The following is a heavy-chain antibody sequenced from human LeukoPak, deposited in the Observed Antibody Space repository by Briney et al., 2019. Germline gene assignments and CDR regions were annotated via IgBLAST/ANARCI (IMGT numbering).Heavy chain of an antibody. CDR2: VSAYADDT. D-gene: IGHD5/OR15-5a*01. CDR3: ARDCIGCLGFDY. V-gene: IGHV1-18*01. CDR1: GYTFTNYG. Sequence: RPTVKVSCKASGYTFTNYGISWVRQAPGQGLEWMGWVSAYADDTYYVQKFRGRITMTTDTSTSTAYVELRSLRSDDTAVYYCARDCIGCLGFDYWGQGTLVTVSS. J-gene: IGHJ4*02.